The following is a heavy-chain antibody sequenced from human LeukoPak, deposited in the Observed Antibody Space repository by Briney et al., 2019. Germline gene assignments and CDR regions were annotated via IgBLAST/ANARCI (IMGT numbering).Heavy chain of an antibody. J-gene: IGHJ4*02. Sequence: SETLPLTCTVSGGSISSSTHYWSWIRQSPGKGLEWIGYIYHNGITNYNPSLKSRVTISIDTSKNEFSLKLTSVTAADTAVYYCAREANYYGSGSYFEGTFDYWGQGSLVTVSS. V-gene: IGHV4-61*01. CDR1: GGSISSSTHY. CDR3: AREANYYGSGSYFEGTFDY. D-gene: IGHD3-10*01. CDR2: IYHNGIT.